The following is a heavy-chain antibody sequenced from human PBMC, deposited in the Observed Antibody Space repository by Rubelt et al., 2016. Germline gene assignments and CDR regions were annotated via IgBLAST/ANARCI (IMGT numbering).Heavy chain of an antibody. CDR3: ARTHYDILTGYYLDY. CDR1: GGSISSSSYY. D-gene: IGHD3-9*01. V-gene: IGHV4-39*07. J-gene: IGHJ4*02. CDR2: IYYSGST. Sequence: QLQLQESGPGLVKPSETLSLTCTVSGGSISSSSYYWGWIRQPPGKGLEWIGSIYYSGSTYYNPSLKSRVTISGDTSKNQFSLKLSSVTAADTAVYYCARTHYDILTGYYLDYWGQGTLVTVSS.